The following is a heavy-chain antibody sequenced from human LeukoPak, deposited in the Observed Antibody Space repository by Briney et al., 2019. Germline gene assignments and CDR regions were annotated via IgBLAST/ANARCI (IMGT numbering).Heavy chain of an antibody. CDR3: AREMGYYDFWSGSGPIAFDI. Sequence: SETLSLTCTVSGGSISSYYWSWIRQPPGKGLEWTGYIYYSGSTNYNPSLKSRVTISVDTSKNQFSLKLSSVTAADTAVYYCAREMGYYDFWSGSGPIAFDIWGQGTMVTVSS. D-gene: IGHD3-3*01. V-gene: IGHV4-59*01. CDR1: GGSISSYY. CDR2: IYYSGST. J-gene: IGHJ3*02.